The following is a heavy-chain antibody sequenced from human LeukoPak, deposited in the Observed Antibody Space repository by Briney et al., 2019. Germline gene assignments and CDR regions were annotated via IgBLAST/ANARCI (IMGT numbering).Heavy chain of an antibody. CDR1: GFTFNSYV. Sequence: GGSLRLSCTASGFTFNSYVMYWVRQAPGKGLEYVSAISSDGGSTYYANSVKGRFTVSRDNSKNTLYLQMGSLRVDDMAVYYCAREATRRNFDSWGQGTLVTVSS. J-gene: IGHJ4*02. V-gene: IGHV3-64*01. CDR3: AREATRRNFDS. CDR2: ISSDGGST.